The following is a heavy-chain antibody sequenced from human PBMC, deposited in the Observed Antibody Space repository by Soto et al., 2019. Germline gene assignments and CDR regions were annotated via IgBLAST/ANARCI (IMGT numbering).Heavy chain of an antibody. V-gene: IGHV1-18*01. CDR2: ISAYNGNT. Sequence: ASVKVSCKASGYTFTSYGISWVQQAPGQGLEWMGWISAYNGNTNYAQKLQGRVTMTTDTSTSTAYMELSRLRSDDTAVYYCAREGSINALTDAFDIWGQGTMVTVSS. CDR1: GYTFTSYG. J-gene: IGHJ3*02. CDR3: AREGSINALTDAFDI. D-gene: IGHD3-10*01.